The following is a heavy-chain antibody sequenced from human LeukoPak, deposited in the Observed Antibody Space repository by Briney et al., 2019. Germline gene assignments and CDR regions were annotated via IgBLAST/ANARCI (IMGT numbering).Heavy chain of an antibody. CDR1: GFTFSSYA. V-gene: IGHV3-30-3*01. CDR3: ARDQAGEHTEY. J-gene: IGHJ4*02. CDR2: ISYDGSNK. Sequence: GGSLRLSCAASGFTFSSYAMHWVRQAPGKGLEWVAVISYDGSNKYYADSVKGRFTISRDNAKNSLYLQMNSLRAEDTAVYYCARDQAGEHTEYWGQGTLVTVSS. D-gene: IGHD7-27*01.